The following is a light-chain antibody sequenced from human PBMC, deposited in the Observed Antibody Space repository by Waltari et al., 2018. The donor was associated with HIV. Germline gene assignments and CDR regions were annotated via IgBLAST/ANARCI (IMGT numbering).Light chain of an antibody. CDR3: ATWDASLNGFYV. J-gene: IGLJ1*01. CDR1: SSNIGSYP. Sequence: QSVLTQPPSASVTPGQRVIISCSGSSSNIGSYPVNWFQQLPGTAPRLLIYSDNQRPSGVPDRFSGSKSGTSASLAISGLQSEDEADYYCATWDASLNGFYVFGTGTEVTVL. CDR2: SDN. V-gene: IGLV1-44*01.